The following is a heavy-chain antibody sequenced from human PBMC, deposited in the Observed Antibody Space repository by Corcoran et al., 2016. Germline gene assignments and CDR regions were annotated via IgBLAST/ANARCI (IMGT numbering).Heavy chain of an antibody. J-gene: IGHJ4*02. D-gene: IGHD3-10*01. Sequence: EVQLVQSGAEVKKHGESLKISCKGSGYSFTSYWIGWVRQVPGKGLEWMGIIYPGDSDTRYSPSFQGQVTISADKSISTAYLQWSSLKASDTAMYYCAGRGTMVRGAFTPYFDYWGQGTLVTVSS. CDR1: GYSFTSYW. CDR3: AGRGTMVRGAFTPYFDY. V-gene: IGHV5-51*01. CDR2: IYPGDSDT.